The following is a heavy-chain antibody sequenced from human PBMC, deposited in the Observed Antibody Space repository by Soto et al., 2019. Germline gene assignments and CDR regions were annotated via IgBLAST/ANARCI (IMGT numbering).Heavy chain of an antibody. V-gene: IGHV3-15*07. CDR1: GFTFSNAW. CDR3: TTGILWFGEFELYGMDV. CDR2: IKSKTDGGTT. Sequence: PGGSLRLSCAASGFTFSNAWMNWVRQAPGKGLEWVGRIKSKTDGGTTDYAAPVKGRFTISRDDSKNTLYLQMNSLKTEDTAVYYCTTGILWFGEFELYGMDVWGQGTTVTVSS. D-gene: IGHD3-10*01. J-gene: IGHJ6*02.